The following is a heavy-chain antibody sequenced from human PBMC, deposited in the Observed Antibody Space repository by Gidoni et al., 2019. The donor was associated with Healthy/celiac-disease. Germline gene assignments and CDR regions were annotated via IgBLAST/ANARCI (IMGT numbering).Heavy chain of an antibody. CDR3: ARGYDFGSGYSASNWFDP. Sequence: WIGRIYTSGSTNYNPSLKSRVTISVDTSKNQFSLKLSSVTAADTAVYYCARGYDFGSGYSASNWFDPWGQGTLVTVSS. D-gene: IGHD3-3*01. J-gene: IGHJ5*02. CDR2: IYTSGST. V-gene: IGHV4-61*02.